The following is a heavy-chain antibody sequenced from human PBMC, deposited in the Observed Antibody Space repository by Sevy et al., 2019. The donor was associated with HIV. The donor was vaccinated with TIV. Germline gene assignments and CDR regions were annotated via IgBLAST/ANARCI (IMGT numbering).Heavy chain of an antibody. CDR1: GFTVSSNY. CDR3: ARGRYDSSGYCRTTKYYFDY. V-gene: IGHV3-53*01. Sequence: GGSLRLSCAASGFTVSSNYMSWVRQAPGKGLEWVSVIYSGGSTYYADSVKGRFTISRDNSKNTLYLQMNSLRAEDMAVYYCARGRYDSSGYCRTTKYYFDYWGQGTLVTVSS. D-gene: IGHD3-22*01. CDR2: IYSGGST. J-gene: IGHJ4*02.